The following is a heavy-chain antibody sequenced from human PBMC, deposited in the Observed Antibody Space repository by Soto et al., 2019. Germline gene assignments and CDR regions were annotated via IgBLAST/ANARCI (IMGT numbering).Heavy chain of an antibody. CDR2: IDPSDSYT. V-gene: IGHV5-10-1*01. CDR1: GYSFTSYW. D-gene: IGHD3-22*01. Sequence: PGESLKISCKGSGYSFTSYWISWVRQMPGKGLEWMGRIDPSDSYTNYSPSFQGHVTISADKSISTAYLQWSSLKASDTAMYYCASSYYDSSGYYRRWGQGTLVTVSS. J-gene: IGHJ4*02. CDR3: ASSYYDSSGYYRR.